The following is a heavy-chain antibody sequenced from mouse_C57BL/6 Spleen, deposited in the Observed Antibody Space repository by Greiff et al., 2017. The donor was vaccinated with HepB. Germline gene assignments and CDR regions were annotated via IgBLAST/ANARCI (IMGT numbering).Heavy chain of an antibody. D-gene: IGHD1-1*01. CDR1: GYAFSSSW. V-gene: IGHV1-82*01. Sequence: VQLVESGPELVKPGASVKISCKASGYAFSSSWMNWVKQRPGKGLEWIGRIYPGDGDTNYNGKFKGKATLTADKSSSTAYMQLSSLTSEDSAVYFCAREDLGSSYYFDYWGQGTTLTVSS. CDR3: AREDLGSSYYFDY. J-gene: IGHJ2*01. CDR2: IYPGDGDT.